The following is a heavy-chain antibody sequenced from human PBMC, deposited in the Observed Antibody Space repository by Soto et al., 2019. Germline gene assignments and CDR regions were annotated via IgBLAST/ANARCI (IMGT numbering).Heavy chain of an antibody. D-gene: IGHD3-10*01. J-gene: IGHJ5*02. CDR1: GFTFSSYG. CDR3: ARDKATMAHNWFDP. CDR2: IWYDGSNK. V-gene: IGHV3-33*01. Sequence: SLRLSCAASGFTFSSYGMHWVRQAPGKGLEWVAVIWYDGSNKYYADSVKGRFTISRDNSKNTLYLQMNSLRAEDTAVYYCARDKATMAHNWFDPWGQGTLVTSPQ.